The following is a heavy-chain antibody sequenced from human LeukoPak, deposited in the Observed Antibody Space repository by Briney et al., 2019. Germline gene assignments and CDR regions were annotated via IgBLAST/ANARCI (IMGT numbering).Heavy chain of an antibody. CDR2: ISYDGSNK. CDR1: GFTFSSYG. J-gene: IGHJ4*02. CDR3: ATSTTPG. Sequence: PGGSLRLSCAASGFTFSSYGMHWVRQAPGKGLEWVAVISYDGSNKYYADSVKGRFTISRDNSKNTLFLQMNSLRTDDTAFYFCATSTTPGWGQGTLVTVSS. D-gene: IGHD1-1*01. V-gene: IGHV3-30*03.